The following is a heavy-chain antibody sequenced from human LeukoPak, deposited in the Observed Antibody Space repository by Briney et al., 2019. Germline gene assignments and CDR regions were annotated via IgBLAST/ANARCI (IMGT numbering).Heavy chain of an antibody. D-gene: IGHD3-22*01. Sequence: GGSLRLSCAASGFTFSSYGMHWVRQAPGKGLEWVAFIRYDGSNKYYADSVKGRFTISRDNAKNSVYLQMNSLRVEDTAVYYCARVPYYYDNSAFRGLNYWGQGTPVTVSS. J-gene: IGHJ4*02. CDR1: GFTFSSYG. V-gene: IGHV3-30*02. CDR3: ARVPYYYDNSAFRGLNY. CDR2: IRYDGSNK.